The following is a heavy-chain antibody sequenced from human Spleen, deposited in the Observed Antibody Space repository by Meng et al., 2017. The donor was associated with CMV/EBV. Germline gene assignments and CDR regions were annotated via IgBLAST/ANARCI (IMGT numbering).Heavy chain of an antibody. V-gene: IGHV3-30*04. Sequence: CGFFFSSYGMDWVRQTRDKGVEWVGVISYNGGKKSNADSVTGQSRISRDSSVDTIFLDMNRLRPKDAALYFCARDRRAARPHHLDYWGQGTLVTVSS. CDR2: ISYNGGKK. CDR1: GFFFSSYG. CDR3: ARDRRAARPHHLDY. J-gene: IGHJ4*02. D-gene: IGHD6-6*01.